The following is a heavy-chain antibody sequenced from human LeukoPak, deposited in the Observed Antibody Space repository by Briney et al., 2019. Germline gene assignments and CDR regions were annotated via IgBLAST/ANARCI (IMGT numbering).Heavy chain of an antibody. Sequence: GGSLRLSCAASGFTFSSYAMSWVRQAPGKGLEWVSAISGSGSSAYQADSVKGRFTISRDNSKNTLYLQMNSLRAEDTAVYYCARARNDYDSNGFSFLDYWGQGTLVTVSS. CDR2: ISGSGSSA. V-gene: IGHV3-23*01. J-gene: IGHJ4*02. CDR1: GFTFSSYA. D-gene: IGHD3-22*01. CDR3: ARARNDYDSNGFSFLDY.